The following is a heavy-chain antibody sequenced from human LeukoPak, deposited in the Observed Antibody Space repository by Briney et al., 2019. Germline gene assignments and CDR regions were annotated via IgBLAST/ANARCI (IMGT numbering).Heavy chain of an antibody. Sequence: GGSLRLSCAASGFTFSSYAMSSVRQAPGKGLEWVSAISGSGGNTYYAGSVKGRFTISRDNSKNTLYLQMNSLRAEDTAVYYCAKDRFSRLDYWGQGTLVTVSS. V-gene: IGHV3-23*01. CDR2: ISGSGGNT. J-gene: IGHJ4*02. CDR3: AKDRFSRLDY. CDR1: GFTFSSYA.